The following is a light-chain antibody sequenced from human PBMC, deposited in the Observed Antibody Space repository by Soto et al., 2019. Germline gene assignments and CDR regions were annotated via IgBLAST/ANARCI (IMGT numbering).Light chain of an antibody. Sequence: EIVMTQSPATLSVSPGERATLSCRASQSVGTDLAWFQQKPSQAPRLLLYGASTRATGIPARFSGSGSGTEFTLTISSLQSEDFAVYYCQQYDNWPLTFGGGTQVEIK. J-gene: IGKJ4*01. V-gene: IGKV3-15*01. CDR2: GAS. CDR3: QQYDNWPLT. CDR1: QSVGTD.